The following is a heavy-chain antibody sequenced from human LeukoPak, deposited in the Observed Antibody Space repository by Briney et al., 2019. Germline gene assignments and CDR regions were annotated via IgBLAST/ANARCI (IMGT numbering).Heavy chain of an antibody. D-gene: IGHD2-15*01. J-gene: IGHJ4*02. CDR2: IYYSGST. CDR1: GGSISSGGYY. Sequence: SETLSLTCNVSGGSISSGGYYWTWIRQHPGKGLEWIGYIYYSGSTYYNPSLKSRVTISVDTSKNQFSLKLSSVTAADTAVYYCARHRQYCSGGSCYRPHFDYWGQGTLVTVSS. V-gene: IGHV4-61*08. CDR3: ARHRQYCSGGSCYRPHFDY.